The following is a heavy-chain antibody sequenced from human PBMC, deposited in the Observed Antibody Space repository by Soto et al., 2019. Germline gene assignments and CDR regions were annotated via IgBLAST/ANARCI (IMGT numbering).Heavy chain of an antibody. CDR2: IQYRGST. Sequence: SETLSITSTVSDDSITSGAYYWGLIRQPPGKGLEWIGTIQYRGSTYYNPSLKSRVTMSLDTSKNQYSLRLSSVTAADTAVYFCAGMFWCGDLLFDYRGPGTLVTGSS. CDR3: AGMFWCGDLLFDY. D-gene: IGHD3-10*01. J-gene: IGHJ4*02. V-gene: IGHV4-39*01. CDR1: DDSITSGAYY.